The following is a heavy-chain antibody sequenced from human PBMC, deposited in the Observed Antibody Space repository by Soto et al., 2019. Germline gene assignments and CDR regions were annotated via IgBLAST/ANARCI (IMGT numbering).Heavy chain of an antibody. D-gene: IGHD3-10*01. V-gene: IGHV3-7*01. Sequence: GGSLRLSCAASGFTFSSYWMSWVRQAPGKELEWVANIKQDGSEKYYVDSVKGRFTISRDNAKNSLYLQMNSLRAEDTAVYYCARDLYYYGSGSSPPGYWGQGTLVTVSS. CDR3: ARDLYYYGSGSSPPGY. J-gene: IGHJ4*02. CDR1: GFTFSSYW. CDR2: IKQDGSEK.